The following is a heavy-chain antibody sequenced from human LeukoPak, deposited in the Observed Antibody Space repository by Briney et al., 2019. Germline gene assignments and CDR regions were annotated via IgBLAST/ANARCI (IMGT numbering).Heavy chain of an antibody. CDR2: IKYDGSEK. J-gene: IGHJ4*02. V-gene: IGHV3-7*01. CDR3: AKETRGYYDS. Sequence: GALELFWAGPGFNFYSYWVDRVRQASGEGLEWVANIKYDGSEKNSVDSVKGRFTISRDNAKNSLHLQMNSLRVEDTAVYYCAKETRGYYDSWGQGTLVTVSS. CDR1: GFNFYSYW.